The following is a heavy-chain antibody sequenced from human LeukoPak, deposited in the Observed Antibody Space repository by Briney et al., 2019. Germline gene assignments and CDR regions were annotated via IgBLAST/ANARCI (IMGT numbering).Heavy chain of an antibody. CDR2: IYTSENT. J-gene: IGHJ4*02. Sequence: SETLSLTRTVSGGSISNYYWSWIRQPAGKGLEWIGRIYTSENTNYNPSLKSRLTISLDKSKNQFSLKLNSVTAADTAVYYCARGPNGRTLDYWGQGTPVTVSS. V-gene: IGHV4-4*07. CDR3: ARGPNGRTLDY. D-gene: IGHD2-15*01. CDR1: GGSISNYY.